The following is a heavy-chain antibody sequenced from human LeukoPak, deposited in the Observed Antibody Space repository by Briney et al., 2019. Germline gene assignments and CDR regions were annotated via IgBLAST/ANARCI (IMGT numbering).Heavy chain of an antibody. D-gene: IGHD3-22*01. CDR3: ARDSREDYYDSSGYLWFAFDI. CDR2: FYSGGST. J-gene: IGHJ3*02. CDR1: GFTLSNKY. Sequence: GGSLRLSCAASGFTLSNKYESGLRQSPEEGLEWVSVFYSGGSTYYAHSVKGRFTISRDNSKNTLYLQMNSLRAEDTAVYYCARDSREDYYDSSGYLWFAFDIWGQGTMVTVSS. V-gene: IGHV3-53*01.